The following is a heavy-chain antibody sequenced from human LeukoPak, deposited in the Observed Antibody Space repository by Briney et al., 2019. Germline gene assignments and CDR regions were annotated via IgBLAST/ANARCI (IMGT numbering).Heavy chain of an antibody. J-gene: IGHJ4*02. Sequence: GGSLRLSCAASRFTFSNFWMTWVRQAPEEGLEWVVNIKQDGSEKNYVDSVKGRFTISRDNAKNSLYMQMNSLRAEDTAVYFCAREWVGVGGKSRFDSWGQGTLVTVSS. D-gene: IGHD1-26*01. CDR2: IKQDGSEK. V-gene: IGHV3-7*05. CDR3: AREWVGVGGKSRFDS. CDR1: RFTFSNFW.